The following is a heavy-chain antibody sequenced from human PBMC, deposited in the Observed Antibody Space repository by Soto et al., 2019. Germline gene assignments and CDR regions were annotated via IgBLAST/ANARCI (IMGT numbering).Heavy chain of an antibody. V-gene: IGHV3-7*01. CDR3: ASENWYFFHH. Sequence: GGSLRLSCAASGINFNDYWTSWVRQAPGKGLEWVANIKEDGRSKYYVDSVKGRFTISRDNAKNSLYLQMNSLRAEDTALYYCASENWYFFHHWGQGTPVAVSS. CDR2: IKEDGRSK. D-gene: IGHD1-1*01. J-gene: IGHJ4*01. CDR1: GINFNDYW.